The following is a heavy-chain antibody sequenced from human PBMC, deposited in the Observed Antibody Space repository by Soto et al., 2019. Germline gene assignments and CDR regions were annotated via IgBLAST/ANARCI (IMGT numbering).Heavy chain of an antibody. CDR3: ARWRDGYFDY. V-gene: IGHV1-18*01. CDR1: GYGFTSYR. Sequence: QVQLVQSGAEVRKPGASVNISCRTSGYGFTSYRLSWVRQAPGQGLEWVGWISTHNGNTNSAQQLQGRATVTTDTSTSTAYMELRSLRSDDTAVYHCARWRDGYFDYWGQGTLVTVSS. J-gene: IGHJ4*02. CDR2: ISTHNGNT.